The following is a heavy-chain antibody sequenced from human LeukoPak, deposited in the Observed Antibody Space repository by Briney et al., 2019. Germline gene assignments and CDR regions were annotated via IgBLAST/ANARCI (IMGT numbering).Heavy chain of an antibody. V-gene: IGHV4-34*01. CDR2: INHSGST. CDR1: GGSFSGYY. CDR3: ARRTFGGVIVRDY. D-gene: IGHD3-16*02. J-gene: IGHJ4*02. Sequence: KSSETLSLTCAVYGGSFSGYYWSWIRQPPGKGLEWIGEINHSGSTNYNPSLKSRVTISVDTSKNQFSLKLSSVTAADTAVYCCARRTFGGVIVRDYWGQGTLVTVSS.